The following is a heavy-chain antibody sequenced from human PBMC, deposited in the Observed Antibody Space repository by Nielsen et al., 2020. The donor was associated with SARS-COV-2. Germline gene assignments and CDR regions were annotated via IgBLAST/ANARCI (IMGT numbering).Heavy chain of an antibody. D-gene: IGHD3-10*01. V-gene: IGHV3-30*02. Sequence: GESLKISCAASGFTFSSYGMHWVRQAPGKGLEWVAVIWYDGSNKYYADSVKGRFTISRDNSKNTLYLQMNSLRAEDTAVYYCAKNYGSGKTTNDYWGQGTLVTVSS. CDR2: IWYDGSNK. CDR1: GFTFSSYG. J-gene: IGHJ4*02. CDR3: AKNYGSGKTTNDY.